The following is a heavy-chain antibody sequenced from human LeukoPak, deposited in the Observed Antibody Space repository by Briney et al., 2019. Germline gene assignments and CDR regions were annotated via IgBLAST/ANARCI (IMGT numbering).Heavy chain of an antibody. J-gene: IGHJ4*02. CDR1: GGSFSGYY. D-gene: IGHD4-23*01. Sequence: SETLSLTCAVYGGSFSGYYWNLIRQPPGKGLEWVGEINHSGSTKYNPSLKSRVNISIDTTKNQFSLKLSSVTAADTAVYYCAGSTDYGGNFFDYWGQGTLVTVSS. CDR2: INHSGST. V-gene: IGHV4-34*01. CDR3: AGSTDYGGNFFDY.